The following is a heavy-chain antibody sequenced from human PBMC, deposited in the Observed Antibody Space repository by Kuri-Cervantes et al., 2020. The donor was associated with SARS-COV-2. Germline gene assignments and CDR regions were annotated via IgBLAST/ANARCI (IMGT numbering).Heavy chain of an antibody. D-gene: IGHD3-10*01. CDR3: AKGFMEIPPTRYYDP. CDR2: ISYHGHDT. CDR1: GFTFSNYA. J-gene: IGHJ5*02. V-gene: IGHV3-23*01. Sequence: GESPKISCAASGFTFSNYAMSWVRQAPGKGLEWVSVISYHGHDTYYADSVKGRFTISRDSSKDTLYLQMNSLRAEDTAIYYCAKGFMEIPPTRYYDPWGQGTLVTVSS.